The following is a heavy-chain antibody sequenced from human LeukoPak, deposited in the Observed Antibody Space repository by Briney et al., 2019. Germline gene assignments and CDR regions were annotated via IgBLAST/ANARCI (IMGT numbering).Heavy chain of an antibody. CDR2: ISSSSSYI. J-gene: IGHJ4*02. Sequence: GGSLRLSCAASGFTFSSYSMNWVRQAPGKGLEWVSSISSSSSYIYYADSVKGRFTTSRDNAKNSLYLQMNSLRAEDTAVYYCARDSNWTPFDYWGQGTLVTVSS. CDR1: GFTFSSYS. D-gene: IGHD1-1*01. CDR3: ARDSNWTPFDY. V-gene: IGHV3-21*01.